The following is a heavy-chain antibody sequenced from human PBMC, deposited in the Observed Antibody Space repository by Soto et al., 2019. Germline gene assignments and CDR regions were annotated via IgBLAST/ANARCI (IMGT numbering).Heavy chain of an antibody. CDR1: GGSISSYY. V-gene: IGHV4-59*01. Sequence: QVQLQESGPGLVKPSETLSLTCTVSGGSISSYYWSWIRQPPGKGLEWIGYIYYSGSTNYNPSLKSRVTISGDTSKIQFSLRLSSVTAADTAVYYCARGRYYYDSSGYYLYWFDPWGQGTLVTVSS. J-gene: IGHJ5*02. D-gene: IGHD3-22*01. CDR2: IYYSGST. CDR3: ARGRYYYDSSGYYLYWFDP.